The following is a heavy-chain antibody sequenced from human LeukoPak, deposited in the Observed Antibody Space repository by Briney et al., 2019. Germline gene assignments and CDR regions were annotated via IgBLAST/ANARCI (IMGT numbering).Heavy chain of an antibody. Sequence: SETLSLTCTVSGGSISSGSYYWSWIRQPAGKGLEWIGRIYTSGSTNYNPSLKSRVTISVDTAKKQFSLKVNSVTAADTAVYYCARVRRGGYAHDSWGQGTLVTVSS. J-gene: IGHJ5*01. D-gene: IGHD5-12*01. CDR3: ARVRRGGYAHDS. V-gene: IGHV4-61*02. CDR2: IYTSGST. CDR1: GGSISSGSYY.